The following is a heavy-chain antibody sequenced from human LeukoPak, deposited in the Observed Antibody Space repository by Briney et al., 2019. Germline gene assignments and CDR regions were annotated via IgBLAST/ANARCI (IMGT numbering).Heavy chain of an antibody. D-gene: IGHD6-13*01. CDR1: GLTFSSYA. Sequence: GGSLRLSCAASGLTFSSYAMSWVRQAPGKGLEWVSAISGRDGRTYYSDSVKGRFTISRDNSQNTLYLQMNTLRAEDTAVYYCSTSPSFGSSWYQFNYWGQGALVIVSS. V-gene: IGHV3-23*01. CDR3: STSPSFGSSWYQFNY. CDR2: ISGRDGRT. J-gene: IGHJ4*02.